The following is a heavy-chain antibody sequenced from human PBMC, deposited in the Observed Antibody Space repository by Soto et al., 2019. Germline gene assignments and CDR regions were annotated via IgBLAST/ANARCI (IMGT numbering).Heavy chain of an antibody. CDR1: GFTVSTNY. CDR3: ARGVPGSHFAN. D-gene: IGHD1-26*01. Sequence: EVQLVETGGGLIQPGGSLRLSCAASGFTVSTNYMSWVRQAPGKGLEWVSVIYSGGAIHYGDSVKGRFTISRDNSKNTLYLQMNSLRAEDTAVYYCARGVPGSHFANWGQGALVIVSS. J-gene: IGHJ4*02. CDR2: IYSGGAI. V-gene: IGHV3-53*02.